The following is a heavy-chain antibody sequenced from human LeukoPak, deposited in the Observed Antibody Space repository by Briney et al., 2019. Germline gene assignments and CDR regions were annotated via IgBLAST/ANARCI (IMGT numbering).Heavy chain of an antibody. CDR1: GFTFSSYS. J-gene: IGHJ4*02. Sequence: PGGSLRLSCAASGFTFSSYSMNWVRQAPGKGLEWVSSISTSSSYIHYADSVKGRFTISRDNAKNSLYLQMNRLRAEDTAVYYCARGTLNIPGEPGAFDYWGQGTLVTVSS. D-gene: IGHD1-14*01. CDR3: ARGTLNIPGEPGAFDY. CDR2: ISTSSSYI. V-gene: IGHV3-21*01.